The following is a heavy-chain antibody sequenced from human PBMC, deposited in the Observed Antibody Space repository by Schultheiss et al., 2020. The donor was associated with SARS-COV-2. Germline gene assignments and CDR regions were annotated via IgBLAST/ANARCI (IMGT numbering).Heavy chain of an antibody. CDR1: GFTFSNYF. CDR2: IWYEGNNK. V-gene: IGHV3-33*01. Sequence: GGSLRLSCAASGFTFSNYFMHWVRQAPGKGLEWVAVIWYEGNNKYYGDSVKGRFTISRDNSNNTLYLQMNSLTPEDTAVYHCARDLKDGDYAGVFDFWGQGTLVTVSS. CDR3: ARDLKDGDYAGVFDF. D-gene: IGHD4-17*01. J-gene: IGHJ4*02.